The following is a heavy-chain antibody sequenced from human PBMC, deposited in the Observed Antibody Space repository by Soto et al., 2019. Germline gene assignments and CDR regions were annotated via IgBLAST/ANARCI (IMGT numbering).Heavy chain of an antibody. Sequence: QVQLVQSGSEVKKPGSSVRVSCQGSGATFTNYAVSWVRQAPGQGLEWMGGIIPLLGTVDIAQKFQGRITLFTDTSRTTVDIDLRSLTSEETALYYCASTDCSSHSCSIRGHHYYYGMDGWGQGTSVPVS. J-gene: IGHJ6*02. V-gene: IGHV1-69*06. CDR3: ASTDCSSHSCSIRGHHYYYGMDG. CDR2: IIPLLGTV. D-gene: IGHD2-15*01. CDR1: GATFTNYA.